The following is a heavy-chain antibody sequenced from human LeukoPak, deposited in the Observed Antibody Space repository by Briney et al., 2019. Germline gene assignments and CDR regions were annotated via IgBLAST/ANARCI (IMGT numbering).Heavy chain of an antibody. CDR1: GYTFTSYY. CDR2: IDPSGGNT. Sequence: ASVKVSCKASGYTFTSYYMHWVRQAPGQGLEWMGIIDPSGGNTNYAQKLQGRVTMTTDTSTSTAYMELRSLRSDDTAVYYCARGWSSGWCFDYWGQGTLVTVSS. V-gene: IGHV1-46*01. J-gene: IGHJ4*02. CDR3: ARGWSSGWCFDY. D-gene: IGHD6-19*01.